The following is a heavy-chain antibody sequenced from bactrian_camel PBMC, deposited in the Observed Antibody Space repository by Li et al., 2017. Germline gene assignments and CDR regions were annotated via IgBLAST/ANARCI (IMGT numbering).Heavy chain of an antibody. CDR3: AKRSPSNTVQDDSGGYYPPAY. Sequence: VQLVESGGGLVQPGGSVRLSCAASGFTFSTYAMYWVRQAPGKGLEWISAINNGGTATYYANSVKGRFTISRDNARNTLYLQLNSLKIEDTAMYYCAKRSPSNTVQDDSGGYYPPAYLGQGTQVTVS. V-gene: IGHV3S1*01. CDR1: GFTFSTYA. J-gene: IGHJ4*01. D-gene: IGHD2*01. CDR2: INNGGTAT.